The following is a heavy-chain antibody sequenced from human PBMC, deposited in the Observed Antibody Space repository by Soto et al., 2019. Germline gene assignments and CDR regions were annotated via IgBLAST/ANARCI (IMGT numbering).Heavy chain of an antibody. Sequence: GGSLRLSCAASGFTFSTYTMNWVRQAPGKGLEWVSAIIGSNGKTLYADSVKGRFTISRDISKNMLFLETNSLRADDTAVYYWAKDRRPDGIWTFDYWGQGTLVTVSS. J-gene: IGHJ4*02. CDR1: GFTFSTYT. D-gene: IGHD3-9*01. V-gene: IGHV3-23*01. CDR2: IIGSNGKT. CDR3: AKDRRPDGIWTFDY.